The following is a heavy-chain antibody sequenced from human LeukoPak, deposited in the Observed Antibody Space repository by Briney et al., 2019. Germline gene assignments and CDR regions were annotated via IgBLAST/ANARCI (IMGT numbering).Heavy chain of an antibody. CDR1: GDSVSSSNYF. V-gene: IGHV4-39*07. D-gene: IGHD2-15*01. CDR2: IHNGETT. CDR3: ARENYCSGGSRSVEVFDI. Sequence: SETLSLTCSVSGDSVSSSNYFWGWIRQPPGKGLEWIADIHNGETTYYNPSLKSRVTISVDTSGNQLSLKLTSVTTADTAVYYCARENYCSGGSRSVEVFDIWGQGTGVTVAS. J-gene: IGHJ3*02.